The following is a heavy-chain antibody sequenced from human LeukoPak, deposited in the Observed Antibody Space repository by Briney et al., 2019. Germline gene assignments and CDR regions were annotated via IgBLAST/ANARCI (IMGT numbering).Heavy chain of an antibody. D-gene: IGHD3-10*01. CDR3: AKAQRPMVRGVLTGMDV. CDR2: IIPIFGTA. Sequence: ASVKVSCKASGGTFSSYAISWVRQAPGQGLEWMGGIIPIFGTANYAQKFQGRVTITADESTSTAYMELSSLRAEDTAVYYCAKAQRPMVRGVLTGMDVWGKGTTVTVSS. CDR1: GGTFSSYA. V-gene: IGHV1-69*13. J-gene: IGHJ6*04.